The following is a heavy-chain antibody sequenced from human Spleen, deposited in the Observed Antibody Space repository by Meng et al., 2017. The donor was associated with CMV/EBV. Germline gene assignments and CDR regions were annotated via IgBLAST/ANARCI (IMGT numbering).Heavy chain of an antibody. CDR3: ARGVLRFLEWLPNDY. J-gene: IGHJ4*02. CDR2: IYYSGSS. CDR1: GGSISPYY. V-gene: IGHV4-39*01. Sequence: SETLSLTCTVSGGSISPYYWGWIRQPPGKGLEWIGSIYYSGSSYYNPSLKSRVTISVDTSKNQFSLKLSSVTAADTAVYYCARGVLRFLEWLPNDYWGQGTLVTVSS. D-gene: IGHD3-3*01.